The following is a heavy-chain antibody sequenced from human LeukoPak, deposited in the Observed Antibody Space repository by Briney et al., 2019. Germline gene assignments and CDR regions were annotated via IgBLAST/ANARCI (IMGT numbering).Heavy chain of an antibody. CDR1: GGSISSSNW. J-gene: IGHJ4*02. D-gene: IGHD6-13*01. V-gene: IGHV4-4*02. CDR3: ASTGYSSSWYYFDY. Sequence: PSGTLSLTCAVSGGSISSSNWWSWVRQPPGKGLEWIGEIYHSGSTNYNPSLKSRVTISVDKSKNQFSLKLSSVTAADTAVYYCASTGYSSSWYYFDYWGQGTLVTVSS. CDR2: IYHSGST.